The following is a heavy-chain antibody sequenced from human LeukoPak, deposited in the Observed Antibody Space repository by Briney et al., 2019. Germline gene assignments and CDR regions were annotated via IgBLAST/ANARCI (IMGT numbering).Heavy chain of an antibody. D-gene: IGHD2-15*01. J-gene: IGHJ4*02. CDR3: VKRRVRDIVVVVAADFDF. Sequence: SGGSLRLSCTASGFTFSDFAMHWVRQAPGKGLEWVAVISYAGRDIYYADSVKGRFTISRDNSNDTLYLQMSSLRPDDTAIYYSVKRRVRDIVVVVAADFDFWGQGTLVTVSS. V-gene: IGHV3-30*18. CDR1: GFTFSDFA. CDR2: ISYAGRDI.